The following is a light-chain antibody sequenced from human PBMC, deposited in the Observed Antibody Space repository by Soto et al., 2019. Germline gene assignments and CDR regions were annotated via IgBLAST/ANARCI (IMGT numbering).Light chain of an antibody. CDR2: DTS. Sequence: QAVVTQAPSLTVSPGGTVTLTCGSSTGAVTSGHYPYWFRQKPGHATRTLIYDTSNKHSWTPARFSGSLLGGKAALTLSGAQPEDEAEYYCLLSYSGARPWVFGGGTKLTVL. J-gene: IGLJ3*02. CDR3: LLSYSGARPWV. V-gene: IGLV7-46*01. CDR1: TGAVTSGHY.